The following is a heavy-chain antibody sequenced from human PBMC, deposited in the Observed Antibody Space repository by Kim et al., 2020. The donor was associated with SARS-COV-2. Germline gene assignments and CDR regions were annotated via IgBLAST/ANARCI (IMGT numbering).Heavy chain of an antibody. CDR1: GFTFSSYS. CDR3: ARDTYDYVWGSYRYLIY. V-gene: IGHV3-21*01. CDR2: ISSSSSYI. Sequence: LSLTCAASGFTFSSYSMNWVRQAPGKGLEWVSSISSSSSYIYYADSVKGRFTISRDNAKNSLYLQMNSLRAEDTAVYYCARDTYDYVWGSYRYLIYWGQGTLVTVPS. D-gene: IGHD3-16*02. J-gene: IGHJ1*01.